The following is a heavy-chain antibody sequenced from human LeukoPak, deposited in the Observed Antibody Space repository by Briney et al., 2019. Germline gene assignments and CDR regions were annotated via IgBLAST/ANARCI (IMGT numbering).Heavy chain of an antibody. D-gene: IGHD6-13*01. CDR2: IYTSGST. CDR1: GGSISSGSYY. Sequence: SETLSLTCTVSGGSISSGSYYWSWIRQPAGKGLEWIGRIYTSGSTNYNPSLKSRVTISVDTSKNQFSLKLSSVTAADTAVYYCARVGSSGSSEYFQHWGQGTLVTVSS. J-gene: IGHJ1*01. V-gene: IGHV4-61*02. CDR3: ARVGSSGSSEYFQH.